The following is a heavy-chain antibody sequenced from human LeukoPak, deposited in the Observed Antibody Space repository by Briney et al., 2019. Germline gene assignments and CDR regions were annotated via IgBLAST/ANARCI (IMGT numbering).Heavy chain of an antibody. V-gene: IGHV5-51*01. J-gene: IGHJ4*02. D-gene: IGHD1-26*01. CDR3: ARRIVGATWSDIDY. CDR2: IYPGDSDT. Sequence: GESLKISCKGSGYGFSTYWIGWVRQMPGKGLEWMGIIYPGDSDTRYSPSFQGQVTISADKSINTAYLQWSSLKASDTAMYYCARRIVGATWSDIDYWGQGTLVTVSS. CDR1: GYGFSTYW.